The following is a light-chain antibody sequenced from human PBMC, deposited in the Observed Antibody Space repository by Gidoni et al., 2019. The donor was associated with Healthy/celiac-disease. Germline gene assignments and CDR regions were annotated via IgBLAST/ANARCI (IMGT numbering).Light chain of an antibody. J-gene: IGLJ3*02. CDR2: DVS. V-gene: IGLV2-14*01. Sequence: QSALTQHASVSGSPGQSITISCTGTSSDVGGYNYVSWYQQHPGKAPKLMIYDVSNRPSGFSNRFSGSKSGNTASLTISGLQAEDEADYYCSSYTSSSTLVFGGGTKLTVL. CDR1: SSDVGGYNY. CDR3: SSYTSSSTLV.